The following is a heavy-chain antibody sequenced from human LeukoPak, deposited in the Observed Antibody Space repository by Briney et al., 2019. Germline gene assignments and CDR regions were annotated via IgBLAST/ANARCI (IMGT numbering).Heavy chain of an antibody. Sequence: ASMKVSCKASGYTFTSYYMHWVRQAPGQGLEWMGIINPSGGSTSYAQKFQGRVTMTRDTSTSTVYMELSSLRSEDTAVYYCARDHIAAAGGYYYYGMDVWGQGTTVTVSS. J-gene: IGHJ6*02. CDR3: ARDHIAAAGGYYYYGMDV. D-gene: IGHD6-13*01. V-gene: IGHV1-46*01. CDR1: GYTFTSYY. CDR2: INPSGGST.